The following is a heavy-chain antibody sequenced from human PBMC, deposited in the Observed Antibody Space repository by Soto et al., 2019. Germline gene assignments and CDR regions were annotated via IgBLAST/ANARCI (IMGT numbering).Heavy chain of an antibody. CDR3: ARERGGYSYGDC. CDR1: GYTFISYG. V-gene: IGHV1-18*01. J-gene: IGHJ4*02. CDR2: VNIYNDKT. Sequence: QVQLVQSGPEVKKPGASVKVSCQASGYTFISYGINWVRQAPGQGPEWMGWVNIYNDKTNYAQKFQGRVTMTTDTSTSTAYQELKSLRSDDTAVYYCARERGGYSYGDCWGQGTLVTVSS. D-gene: IGHD5-18*01.